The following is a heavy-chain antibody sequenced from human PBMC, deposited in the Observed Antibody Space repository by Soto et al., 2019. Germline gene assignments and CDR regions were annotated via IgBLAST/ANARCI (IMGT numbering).Heavy chain of an antibody. J-gene: IGHJ4*02. D-gene: IGHD2-2*01. V-gene: IGHV4-39*01. CDR2: IYYSGST. Sequence: ASETLSLTCTVSGGSISSSSYYWGWIRQPPGKGLEWIGSIYYSGSTYYNPSLKSRVTISVDTSKNQFSLKLSSVTAADTAVYYCARFRGPYCSSTSCQRGQKYYFDYWGQGTLVTVS. CDR3: ARFRGPYCSSTSCQRGQKYYFDY. CDR1: GGSISSSSYY.